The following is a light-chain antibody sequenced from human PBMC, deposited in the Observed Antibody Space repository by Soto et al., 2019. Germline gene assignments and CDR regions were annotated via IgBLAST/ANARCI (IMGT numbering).Light chain of an antibody. Sequence: EIVLTQSPGTLYLSPGERATLSCRASQSVSNNYLAWYQQKRGQAPRLLIYAASARATGIPDRFSGSGSGTDFTLTISRLEPEDFAVYFCQLYGSSPPRYTFGQGTKLEIK. CDR3: QLYGSSPPRYT. CDR2: AAS. V-gene: IGKV3-20*01. CDR1: QSVSNNY. J-gene: IGKJ2*01.